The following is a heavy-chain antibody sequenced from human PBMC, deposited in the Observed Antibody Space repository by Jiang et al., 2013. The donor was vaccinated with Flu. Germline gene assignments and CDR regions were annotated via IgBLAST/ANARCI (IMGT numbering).Heavy chain of an antibody. V-gene: IGHV4-39*01. CDR2: VNSDGSI. Sequence: SVNSDGSIFYNPSLKPRVTLSVDTSKNQFSLKLSSVTAADTAVYYCATGIINTRLRFDYWGQGTLVTVSS. CDR3: ATGIINTRLRFDY. J-gene: IGHJ4*02. D-gene: IGHD4-17*01.